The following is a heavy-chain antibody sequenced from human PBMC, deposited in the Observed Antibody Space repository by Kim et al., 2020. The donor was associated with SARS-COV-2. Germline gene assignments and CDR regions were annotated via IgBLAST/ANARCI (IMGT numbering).Heavy chain of an antibody. V-gene: IGHV3-30-3*01. Sequence: GGSLRLSCAASGFTFSSYAMHWVRQAPGKGLEWVAVISYDGSNKYYADSVKGRFTISRDNSKNTLYLQMNSLRAEDTAVYYCARLVDYWGQGTLVTVSS. CDR2: ISYDGSNK. CDR1: GFTFSSYA. D-gene: IGHD2-2*01. CDR3: ARLVDY. J-gene: IGHJ4*02.